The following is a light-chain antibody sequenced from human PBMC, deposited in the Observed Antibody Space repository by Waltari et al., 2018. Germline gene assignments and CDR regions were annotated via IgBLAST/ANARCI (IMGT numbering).Light chain of an antibody. CDR1: QSIGTY. V-gene: IGKV3-20*01. CDR3: QMYVKLPVT. J-gene: IGKJ1*01. Sequence: EIVLTQSPGTLSLSPGDSATLSCRASQSIGTYLTWYQQRPGQAPRLRIYHASSRSTGIPDRFSGSGSGTDFSLTINRLEPEDFAVYYCQMYVKLPVTFGQGTKVELK. CDR2: HAS.